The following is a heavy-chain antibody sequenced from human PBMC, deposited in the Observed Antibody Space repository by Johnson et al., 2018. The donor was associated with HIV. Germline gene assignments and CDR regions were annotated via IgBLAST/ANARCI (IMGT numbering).Heavy chain of an antibody. V-gene: IGHV3-30*02. D-gene: IGHD3-22*01. CDR2: IRFDGSNK. J-gene: IGHJ3*02. CDR3: AREGTEDMIVVVTSRDDAFDI. Sequence: QVQLVESGGGVVQPGGSLRLSCAASGFIFSNYGMHWVRQAPGKGLEWVAFIRFDGSNKYYADSVKGRFTISRDNSKHTLALQMNSLRAEDTALYYCAREGTEDMIVVVTSRDDAFDIWGQGTMVTVSS. CDR1: GFIFSNYG.